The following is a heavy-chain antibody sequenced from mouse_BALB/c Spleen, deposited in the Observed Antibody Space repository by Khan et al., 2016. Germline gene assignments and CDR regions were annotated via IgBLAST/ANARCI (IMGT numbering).Heavy chain of an antibody. CDR2: INTETGAP. Sequence: QIQLVQSGPELKKPGETVKISCKAAGYTFTDYSMHWVKQAPGKGLKWMGWINTETGAPTYADDFKGRFAFSLETSASTAYLQINNLKNEDTATYFCARSYYGSSYDRGQGTTLTVSS. CDR3: ARSYYGSSYD. J-gene: IGHJ2*01. CDR1: GYTFTDYS. D-gene: IGHD1-1*01. V-gene: IGHV9-2-1*01.